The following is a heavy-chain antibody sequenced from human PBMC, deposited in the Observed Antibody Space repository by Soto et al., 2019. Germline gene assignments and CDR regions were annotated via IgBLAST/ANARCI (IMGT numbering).Heavy chain of an antibody. CDR2: IRSKANSYAT. CDR1: GFTFSGSA. J-gene: IGHJ6*02. CDR3: TSPPPSIVGGDKDYYYYGMDV. D-gene: IGHD1-26*01. Sequence: GGSLRLSCAASGFTFSGSAMHWVRQASGKGLEWVGRIRSKANSYATAYAASVKGRFTISRDDSKNTAYLQMNSLKTEDTAVYYCTSPPPSIVGGDKDYYYYGMDVWGQGTTVTVSS. V-gene: IGHV3-73*01.